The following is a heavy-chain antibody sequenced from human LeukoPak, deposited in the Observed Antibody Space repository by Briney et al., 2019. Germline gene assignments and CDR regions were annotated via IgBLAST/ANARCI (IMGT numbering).Heavy chain of an antibody. Sequence: PPESLSLTCTVSGDSVSSTTYYWGWIRQPPGEGLEWMAIIMDAGSTYSNPSLKSRGSMSVDTSEIQLSLKMSSLTAADTAVYFCARLSKGRYFDYIFDYWGQGTLVTVSS. CDR2: IMDAGST. CDR3: ARLSKGRYFDYIFDY. CDR1: GDSVSSTTYY. J-gene: IGHJ4*02. V-gene: IGHV4-39*01. D-gene: IGHD3-9*01.